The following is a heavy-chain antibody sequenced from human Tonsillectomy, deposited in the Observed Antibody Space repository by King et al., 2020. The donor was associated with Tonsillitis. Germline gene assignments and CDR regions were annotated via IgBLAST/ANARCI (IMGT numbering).Heavy chain of an antibody. V-gene: IGHV3-30*18. J-gene: IGHJ1*01. Sequence: VQLVESGGGVVQPGRPLRLSCAASGFTFSSYGMHWVRQAPGKGLEWVAVISHDGSNKYYADSVKGRFTISRDNPKNTLYLQMNSLRAEDTAVYYCAKDPMTTVTEYFQHWGQGTPVTVSS. CDR1: GFTFSSYG. D-gene: IGHD4-17*01. CDR2: ISHDGSNK. CDR3: AKDPMTTVTEYFQH.